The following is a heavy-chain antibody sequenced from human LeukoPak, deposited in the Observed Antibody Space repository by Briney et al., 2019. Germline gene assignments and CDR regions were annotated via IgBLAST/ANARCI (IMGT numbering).Heavy chain of an antibody. V-gene: IGHV3-48*01. CDR3: AREYYGSGSYLRFDP. J-gene: IGHJ5*02. Sequence: GGSLRLSCAASGFTFISYSVNWVRQAPGRGLEWVSYISSSSTIYYADSVKGRFTISRDNAKNSLYLQMNSLRAEDTAVYYCAREYYGSGSYLRFDPWGQGTLVTVSS. CDR1: GFTFISYS. D-gene: IGHD3-10*01. CDR2: ISSSSTI.